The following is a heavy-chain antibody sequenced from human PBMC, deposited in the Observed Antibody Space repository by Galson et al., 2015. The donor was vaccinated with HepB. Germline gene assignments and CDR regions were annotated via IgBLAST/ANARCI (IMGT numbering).Heavy chain of an antibody. CDR2: IGSKAYNYAT. J-gene: IGHJ1*01. V-gene: IGHV3-73*01. CDR1: GFTFSGSA. D-gene: IGHD1-26*01. CDR3: IRLGDLSGESSR. Sequence: SLRLSCAASGFTFSGSAIHWVRQASGKGPEWVGRIGSKAYNYATSYVPSLKGRFTISRDESKNMAYLHMKSLKTEDTAVYYCIRLGDLSGESSRWGQGTLVTVSS.